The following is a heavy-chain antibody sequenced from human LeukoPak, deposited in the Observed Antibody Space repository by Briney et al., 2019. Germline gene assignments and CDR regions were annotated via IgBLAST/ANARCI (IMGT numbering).Heavy chain of an antibody. J-gene: IGHJ6*02. Sequence: ASVKVSCKASGYTFTGYYMHWVRQAPGQGLEWMGWINPNSGGTNYAQKFQGRVTMTRDTSISTAYMELSRLRSDDTAVYYCARDRRDGYKIPGHYYYYYGMDVWGQGTTVTVSS. CDR2: INPNSGGT. V-gene: IGHV1-2*02. CDR1: GYTFTGYY. D-gene: IGHD5-24*01. CDR3: ARDRRDGYKIPGHYYYYYGMDV.